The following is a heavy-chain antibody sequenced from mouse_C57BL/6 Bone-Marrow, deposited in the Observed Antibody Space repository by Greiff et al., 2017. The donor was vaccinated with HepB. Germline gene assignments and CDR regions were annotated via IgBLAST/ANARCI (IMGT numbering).Heavy chain of an antibody. J-gene: IGHJ3*01. CDR2: IDPENGDT. V-gene: IGHV14-4*01. Sequence: VQLQQSGAELVRPGASVKLSCTASGFNIKDDYMHWVKQRPEQGLEWIGWIDPENGDTEYASKFQGKATITADTSSNTAYLQLSSLTSEDTAVYYCTTWGQLRRCSAWLAYWGQGTLVTVSA. CDR3: TTWGQLRRCSAWLAY. D-gene: IGHD2-4*01. CDR1: GFNIKDDY.